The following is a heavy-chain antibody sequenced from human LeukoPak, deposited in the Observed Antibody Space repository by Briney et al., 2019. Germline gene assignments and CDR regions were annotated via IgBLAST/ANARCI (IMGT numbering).Heavy chain of an antibody. D-gene: IGHD3-3*01. CDR3: AKDHYWSIDY. CDR1: GLTFSSHW. V-gene: IGHV3-74*01. CDR2: IKGDGIST. Sequence: GGSLRLSCAASGLTFSSHWMHWVRHAPGQGLVWVSRIKGDGISTNYADSVKGRFTISRDIAKNTLYLQMNSLRAEDTGVYYCAKDHYWSIDYWGRGTLVTVSS. J-gene: IGHJ4*02.